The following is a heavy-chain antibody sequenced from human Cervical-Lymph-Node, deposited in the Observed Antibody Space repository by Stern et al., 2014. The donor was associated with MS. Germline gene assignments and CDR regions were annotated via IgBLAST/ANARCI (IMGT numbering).Heavy chain of an antibody. J-gene: IGHJ6*02. CDR2: IRPNTVDT. Sequence: VQLVQSEAEVKKPGASVKVSCQASGHTFTGYYMQWVRQAPGTGHEWMGRIRPNTVDTNYAQKFQDRFTITRDTSITTAYMELSRLTSDDTALYYCARYPHLDYFGMDVWGQGTTVIVSS. V-gene: IGHV1-2*06. CDR3: ARYPHLDYFGMDV. CDR1: GHTFTGYY.